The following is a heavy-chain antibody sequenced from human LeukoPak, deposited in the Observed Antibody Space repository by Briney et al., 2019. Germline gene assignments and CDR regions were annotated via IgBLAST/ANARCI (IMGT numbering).Heavy chain of an antibody. Sequence: SETLSLTCAVYGGSFSGYYWSWIRQPPGKGLEWIGEINHSGSTNYNPSLKSRVTISVDTSKNQFSLKLSSVTAADTAVYYCARDRDFDYWGQGTLVTVSS. CDR2: INHSGST. CDR3: ARDRDFDY. CDR1: GGSFSGYY. J-gene: IGHJ4*02. V-gene: IGHV4-34*01. D-gene: IGHD3-10*01.